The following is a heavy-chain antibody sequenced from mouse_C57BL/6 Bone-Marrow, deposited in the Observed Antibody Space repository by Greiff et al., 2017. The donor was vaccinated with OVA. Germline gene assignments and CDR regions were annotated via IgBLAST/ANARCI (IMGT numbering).Heavy chain of an antibody. CDR1: GYSFTDYN. D-gene: IGHD4-1*01. CDR2: INPNYGTT. J-gene: IGHJ4*01. Sequence: EVQLQQSGPELVKPGASVKISCKASGYSFTDYNMNWVKQSNGKSLEWIGVINPNYGTTSYNQKFKGKATLTVDQSSSTAYMQLNSLTSEDSAVYYCSRSSNCFHYYAMDYWGQGTSVTVSS. V-gene: IGHV1-39*01. CDR3: SRSSNCFHYYAMDY.